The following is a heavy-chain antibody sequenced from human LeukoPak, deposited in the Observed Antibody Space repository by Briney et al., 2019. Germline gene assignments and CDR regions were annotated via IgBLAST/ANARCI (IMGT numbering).Heavy chain of an antibody. D-gene: IGHD6-13*01. J-gene: IGHJ4*02. CDR2: IKQDGSEK. CDR3: ARGTIAAAGYYYFDY. V-gene: IGHV3-7*04. Sequence: LGGSLRLSCAASGFTFSSYWMSWVRQAPGKGLEWVANIKQDGSEKYYVDSVKGRFTISRDNAKNSLYLQMNSLRAEDTAVYYCARGTIAAAGYYYFDYWGQGTQVTVSS. CDR1: GFTFSSYW.